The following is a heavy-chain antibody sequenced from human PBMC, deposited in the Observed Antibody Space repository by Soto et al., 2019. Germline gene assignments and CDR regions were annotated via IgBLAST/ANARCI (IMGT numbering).Heavy chain of an antibody. D-gene: IGHD3-16*01. J-gene: IGHJ3*02. CDR2: ISGSGGST. CDR1: GFTFSSYA. V-gene: IGHV3-23*01. CDR3: AKGGAGGGGAFDI. Sequence: EVQLLESGGGLVQPGGSLRLSCAASGFTFSSYAMSWVRQAPGKGLEWVSAISGSGGSTYYADSVKGRFTISRDNSKNTLYLQRNSRRAEDTAVYYWAKGGAGGGGAFDIWGQGTMVTVSS.